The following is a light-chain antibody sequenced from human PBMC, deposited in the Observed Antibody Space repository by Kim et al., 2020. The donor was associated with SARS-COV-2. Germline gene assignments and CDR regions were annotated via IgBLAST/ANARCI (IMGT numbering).Light chain of an antibody. CDR1: KLGDNN. Sequence: VSPGQPATTSCSGEKLGDNNACWNQQQPGQPPVLVIYQNIRRPSGIPERFSGSNSGNTATLTISGAQAMDEADYYCQAWDSSTGVVFGGGTQLTVL. J-gene: IGLJ3*02. V-gene: IGLV3-1*01. CDR3: QAWDSSTGVV. CDR2: QNI.